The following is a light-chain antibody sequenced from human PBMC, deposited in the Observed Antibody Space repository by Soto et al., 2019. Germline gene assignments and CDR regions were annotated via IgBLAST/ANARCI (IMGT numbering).Light chain of an antibody. V-gene: IGLV1-44*01. CDR2: NNN. CDR1: SSNIXSXX. CDR3: AAWDDSLNGRV. J-gene: IGLJ3*02. Sequence: QAVVTQPRSASGTPGQRXXISCSGSSSNIXSXXVNWYQQLPGTAPKLLISNNNQRPSGVPDRFSGSKSGTSASLAISGLQSEDEATYYCAAWDDSLNGRVFGGGTKLTVL.